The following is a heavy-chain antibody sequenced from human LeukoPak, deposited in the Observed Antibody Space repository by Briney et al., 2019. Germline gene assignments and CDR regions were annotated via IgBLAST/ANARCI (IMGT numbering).Heavy chain of an antibody. CDR3: ARAGGYCSSTSCYAFDI. CDR2: INPNSGGT. V-gene: IGHV1-2*02. CDR1: GYTFTGYY. Sequence: ASVKVSCKASGYTFTGYYMHWVRQAPGQGLEWMGWINPNSGGTNYAQKFQGRVTMTRDTSISTAYMELSRLRSDDTAVYYCARAGGYCSSTSCYAFDIWGQGTMVTVSS. J-gene: IGHJ3*02. D-gene: IGHD2-2*01.